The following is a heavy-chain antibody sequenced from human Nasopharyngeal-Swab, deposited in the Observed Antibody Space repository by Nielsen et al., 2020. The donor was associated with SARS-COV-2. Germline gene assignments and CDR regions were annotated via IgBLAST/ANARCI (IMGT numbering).Heavy chain of an antibody. CDR2: ISSDSSYI. J-gene: IGHJ4*02. Sequence: GESLKISCAASGFTLKTYGMMWVRQAPGKGLEWVSSISSDSSYIYYADSVKGRFTISRDNAKYSLYLQMNSLRGEDTAVYYCARAGRGSGGFDYWGQGSLVTVSS. V-gene: IGHV3-21*01. CDR3: ARAGRGSGGFDY. CDR1: GFTLKTYG. D-gene: IGHD3-16*01.